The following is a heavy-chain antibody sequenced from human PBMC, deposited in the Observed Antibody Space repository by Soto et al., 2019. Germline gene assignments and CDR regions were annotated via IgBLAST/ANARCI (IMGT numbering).Heavy chain of an antibody. V-gene: IGHV4-31*03. CDR3: ARVQGFGRQLNRRLPDY. Sequence: QVQLQESGPGLVKPSQTLSLTCTVSGGSISSGGYYWSWIRQHPGKGLEWIGYIYYCGSTYYNPSLKSRVTISVDTSKNQFSLKLSSVTAADTAVYYCARVQGFGRQLNRRLPDYWGQGTLVTVSS. J-gene: IGHJ4*02. D-gene: IGHD6-6*01. CDR1: GGSISSGGYY. CDR2: IYYCGST.